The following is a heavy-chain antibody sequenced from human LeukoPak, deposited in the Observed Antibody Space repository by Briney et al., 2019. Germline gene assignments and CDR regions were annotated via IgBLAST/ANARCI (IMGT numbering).Heavy chain of an antibody. CDR3: ARASGSSWYPDRVADFDY. CDR1: NDSISSGDYY. CDR2: IFHRGGT. J-gene: IGHJ4*02. V-gene: IGHV4-30-4*01. Sequence: SETLSLTCTVSNDSISSGDYYWNWIRQPPGKGLEWIGYIFHRGGTSYNPSLKSRILFSVDTSQNQFSLKLSSVTAADTAVYYCARASGSSWYPDRVADFDYWGQGTLVTVSS. D-gene: IGHD6-13*01.